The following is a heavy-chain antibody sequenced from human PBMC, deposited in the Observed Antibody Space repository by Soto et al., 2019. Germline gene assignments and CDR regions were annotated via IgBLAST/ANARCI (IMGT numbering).Heavy chain of an antibody. J-gene: IGHJ5*02. CDR2: IYYSGST. Sequence: SETLSLTCTVSGGSISSGTYYWGWIRQPPGKGLEWIGSIYYSGSTYYNPSLKSRVTISVDTSKNQFSLKLSSVTAADTAVYYCASSWFGELLLNWFDPWGQGTLVTVSS. CDR3: ASSWFGELLLNWFDP. CDR1: GGSISSGTYY. D-gene: IGHD3-10*01. V-gene: IGHV4-39*01.